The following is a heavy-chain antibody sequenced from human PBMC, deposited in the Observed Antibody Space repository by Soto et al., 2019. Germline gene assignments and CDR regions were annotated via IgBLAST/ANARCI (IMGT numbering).Heavy chain of an antibody. D-gene: IGHD3-22*01. J-gene: IGHJ4*02. Sequence: QVQLVQSGAEVKKPGSSVKVSCKASGGTFSSYAISWVRQAPGQGLEWMGGIIPVFGTANYAQKFQGRVTITADESTSTPYMALSNLRSEDTAVYYCARVRYYDSSGYFDYWGQGTLVTVSS. CDR2: IIPVFGTA. V-gene: IGHV1-69*01. CDR1: GGTFSSYA. CDR3: ARVRYYDSSGYFDY.